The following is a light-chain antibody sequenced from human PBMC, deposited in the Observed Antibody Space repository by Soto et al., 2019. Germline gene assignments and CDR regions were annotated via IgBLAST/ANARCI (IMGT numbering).Light chain of an antibody. CDR3: SSHTSSSTSYV. V-gene: IGLV2-14*01. Sequence: QSALTQPPSASGSPGQSVTISCTGTSSDVGKYDYVSWYQQHPGKAPKLMIYDVSNRPSGVSNRFSGSKSANTASLTISGLQAEDEADYYCSSHTSSSTSYVFGTGTKLTVL. CDR2: DVS. CDR1: SSDVGKYDY. J-gene: IGLJ1*01.